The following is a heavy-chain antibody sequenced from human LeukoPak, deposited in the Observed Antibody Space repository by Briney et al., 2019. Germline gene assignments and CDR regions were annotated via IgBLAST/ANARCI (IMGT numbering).Heavy chain of an antibody. CDR3: ARRRYYDGSGYLE. CDR1: GDSVSRSDSY. J-gene: IGHJ1*01. D-gene: IGHD3-22*01. V-gene: IGHV4-39*01. Sequence: KPSETLSLTCSASGDSVSRSDSYWDWIRQPPGKGLEWIGTIYYSGRTYYSPSLKSRVTMSVDPSNNQFSLNLRSVTAADTAVYYCARRRYYDGSGYLEWGQGTLLSVSS. CDR2: IYYSGRT.